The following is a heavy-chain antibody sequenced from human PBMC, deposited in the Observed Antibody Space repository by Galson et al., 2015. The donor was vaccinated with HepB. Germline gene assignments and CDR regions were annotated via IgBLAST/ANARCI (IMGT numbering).Heavy chain of an antibody. CDR2: INPNSGGT. CDR1: GYTFTNYH. CDR3: ARVPPKGVVPANSNRPGNY. V-gene: IGHV1-2*02. J-gene: IGHJ4*02. D-gene: IGHD2-15*01. Sequence: SVKVSCKASGYTFTNYHMHWVRKAPGQGLEWMGWINPNSGGTNYAQKFQGRVTMTSDTSISTAYMELSRLRSDDTAVYYCARVPPKGVVPANSNRPGNYWGQGTLVTVSS.